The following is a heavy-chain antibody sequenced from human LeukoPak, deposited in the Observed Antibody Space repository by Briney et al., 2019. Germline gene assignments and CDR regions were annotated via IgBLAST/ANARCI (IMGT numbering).Heavy chain of an antibody. CDR2: ISGSGGST. D-gene: IGHD6-13*01. V-gene: IGHV3-23*01. J-gene: IGHJ5*02. Sequence: GGSLRLSCAASGFTFSSYAMSWVRQAPGKGLEWVSAISGSGGSTYYADSVKGRFTISRDNSKNTLYLQMNSLRAEDTAVYYCAEDPTDYSSSWYGWFDPWGQGTLVTVSS. CDR1: GFTFSSYA. CDR3: AEDPTDYSSSWYGWFDP.